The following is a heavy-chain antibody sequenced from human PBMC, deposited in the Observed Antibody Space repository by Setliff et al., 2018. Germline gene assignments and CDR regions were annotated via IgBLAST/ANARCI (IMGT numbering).Heavy chain of an antibody. D-gene: IGHD2-15*01. CDR1: GDSISGDY. Sequence: PSETLSLTCTVSGDSISGDYWSWIRQPPGKGPEWIGFIHYSGSTNYNPSLKSRVTISLDTPKNQFSLRLSSVTAADTAVYYCARTRYGLGGRPYWGQGTLVTVSS. J-gene: IGHJ4*02. CDR2: IHYSGST. V-gene: IGHV4-59*01. CDR3: ARTRYGLGGRPY.